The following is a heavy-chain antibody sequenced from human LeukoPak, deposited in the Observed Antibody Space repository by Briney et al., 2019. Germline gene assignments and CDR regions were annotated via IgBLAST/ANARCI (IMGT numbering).Heavy chain of an antibody. CDR2: INSDGSST. CDR3: ATSGWQYYFDY. CDR1: GFTFSSYW. J-gene: IGHJ4*02. Sequence: GGSLGLSCAASGFTFSSYWMHWVRQAPGKGLVWVSRINSDGSSTSYADSVKGRFTISRDNAKNTLYLQMNSLRAEDTAVYYCATSGWQYYFDYWGQGTLVTVSS. D-gene: IGHD6-19*01. V-gene: IGHV3-74*01.